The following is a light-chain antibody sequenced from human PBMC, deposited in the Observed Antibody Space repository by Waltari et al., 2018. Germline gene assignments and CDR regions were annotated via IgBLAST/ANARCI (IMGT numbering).Light chain of an antibody. V-gene: IGKV1-9*01. CDR3: QQLNSYPLT. CDR1: QGISNY. Sequence: DIQLTQSPSFLSASVRDRVTITCRARQGISNYLAWYQQKPGKAPKLLIYSASTLQIGVPARFSGSGSGTEFSLTISSLQPEDFATYYCQQLNSYPLTFGGGTKVEIK. CDR2: SAS. J-gene: IGKJ4*01.